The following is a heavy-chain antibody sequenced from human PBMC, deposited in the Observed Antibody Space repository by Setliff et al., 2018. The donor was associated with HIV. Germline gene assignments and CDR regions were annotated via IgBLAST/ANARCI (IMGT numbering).Heavy chain of an antibody. Sequence: SETLSLTCSVSGDSVSSSPYYWSWIRQPAGTGLEWIGRFDSTGSPDYNPSLKSRVTISIDTSKNHFSLKLSSVTAADTAVYFCAGDYAGSGRPFDYWGQGTLVTVSS. CDR3: AGDYAGSGRPFDY. CDR1: GDSVSSSPYY. D-gene: IGHD2-15*01. V-gene: IGHV4-61*02. J-gene: IGHJ4*02. CDR2: FDSTGSP.